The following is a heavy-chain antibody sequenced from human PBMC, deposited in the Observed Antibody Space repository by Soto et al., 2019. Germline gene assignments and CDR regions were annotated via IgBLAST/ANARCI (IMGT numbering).Heavy chain of an antibody. CDR3: AKLATYYDFWSGYFGERQTYNWFDP. Sequence: EVQLLESGGGLVQPGGSLRLSCAASGFTFSSYAMSWVRQAPGKGLEWVSAISGSGGSTYYADSVKGRFTISRDNSKNTLYLQMNSLRAEDTAGYYCAKLATYYDFWSGYFGERQTYNWFDPWGQGTLVTVSS. CDR2: ISGSGGST. V-gene: IGHV3-23*01. J-gene: IGHJ5*02. D-gene: IGHD3-3*01. CDR1: GFTFSSYA.